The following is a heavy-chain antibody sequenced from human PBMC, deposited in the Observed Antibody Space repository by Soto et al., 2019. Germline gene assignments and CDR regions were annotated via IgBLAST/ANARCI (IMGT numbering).Heavy chain of an antibody. Sequence: SETLSLTCTVSGDSVSTSDYYWGWIRQPPEKGLEWIGNIFYNGNTFYNPSLKSRLTMSVDTSKNQFSLKLSSVTAADTAIYYCARHGAHCGGDCPFEYWGQGTLVTVS. J-gene: IGHJ4*02. CDR3: ARHGAHCGGDCPFEY. V-gene: IGHV4-39*01. CDR2: IFYNGNT. D-gene: IGHD2-21*02. CDR1: GDSVSTSDYY.